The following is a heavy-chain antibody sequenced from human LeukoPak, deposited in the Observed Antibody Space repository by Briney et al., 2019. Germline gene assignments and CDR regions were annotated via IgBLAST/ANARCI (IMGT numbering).Heavy chain of an antibody. J-gene: IGHJ4*02. CDR2: ISSSGGST. V-gene: IGHV3-23*01. CDR1: RFTFSSYA. CDR3: ARGSPPGL. Sequence: GGSLRLSCAASRFTFSSYAMSWVRQAPGKGLEWVSTISSSGGSTYYADSVKGRFTISRDNAKNSLYLQMNSLRAEDTAVYYCARGSPPGLWGQGTLVTVSS.